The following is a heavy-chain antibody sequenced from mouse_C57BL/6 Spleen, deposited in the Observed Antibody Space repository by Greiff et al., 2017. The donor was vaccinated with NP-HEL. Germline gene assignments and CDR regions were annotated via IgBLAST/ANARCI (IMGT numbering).Heavy chain of an antibody. CDR3: TSDRGYYVHYYAMDY. D-gene: IGHD2-3*01. J-gene: IGHJ4*01. Sequence: EVMLVESGEGLVKPGGSLKLSCAASGFTFSSYAMSWVRQTPEKRLEWVAYISSGGDYIYYADTVKGRFTISRDNAGNSLYLQMSSLKSENTAMYYCTSDRGYYVHYYAMDYWGQGTSVTVSS. CDR1: GFTFSSYA. V-gene: IGHV5-9-1*02. CDR2: ISSGGDYI.